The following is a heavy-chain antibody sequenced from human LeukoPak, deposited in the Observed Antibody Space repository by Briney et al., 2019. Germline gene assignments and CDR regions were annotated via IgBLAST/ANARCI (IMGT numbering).Heavy chain of an antibody. Sequence: ASVKVSCKASGYNFIIYGLTWVRQAPGQGLEWMGWINNNNGDTNYAQKILDRVTMITDTSTSTAYMELRSLTYDDTAVYYCARYPRYCGSGGCMGFDHWGQGTLVTVSS. V-gene: IGHV1-18*01. CDR1: GYNFIIYG. CDR3: ARYPRYCGSGGCMGFDH. J-gene: IGHJ4*02. D-gene: IGHD2-15*01. CDR2: INNNNGDT.